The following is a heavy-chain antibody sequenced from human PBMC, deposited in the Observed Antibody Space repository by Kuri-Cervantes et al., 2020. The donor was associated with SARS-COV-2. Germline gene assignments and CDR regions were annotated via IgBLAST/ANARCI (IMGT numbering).Heavy chain of an antibody. D-gene: IGHD2-2*01. CDR3: AMALRYQLPSY. Sequence: ASVKVSRQASGYTFNIYDINWVRQATGQGLEWMGWMNPNSGVTGYAQKFQGRVTMTRDTSTDTAYMELSSLRSEDTAVYYCAMALRYQLPSYWGQGTLVTVSS. CDR2: MNPNSGVT. V-gene: IGHV1-8*02. CDR1: GYTFNIYD. J-gene: IGHJ4*02.